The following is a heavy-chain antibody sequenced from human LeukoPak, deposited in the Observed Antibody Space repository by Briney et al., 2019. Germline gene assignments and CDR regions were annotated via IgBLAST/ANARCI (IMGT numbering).Heavy chain of an antibody. V-gene: IGHV4-39*07. CDR3: ARDRLNWNDHYYYMDV. D-gene: IGHD1-1*01. Sequence: PSETLSLTCTVSGGSISSSSYYWGWIRQPPGKGLEWIGSIYYSGGTYYNPSLKSRVTISVDTSKNQFSLKLSSVTAADTAVYYCARDRLNWNDHYYYMDVWGKGTTVTVSS. J-gene: IGHJ6*03. CDR1: GGSISSSSYY. CDR2: IYYSGGT.